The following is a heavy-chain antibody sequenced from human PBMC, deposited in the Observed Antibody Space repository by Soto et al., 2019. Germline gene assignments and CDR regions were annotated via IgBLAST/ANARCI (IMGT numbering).Heavy chain of an antibody. V-gene: IGHV3-15*01. Sequence: GGSLRLSCAASGFTFSNAWMSWVRQAPGKGLEWVGRIKSKTDGGTTDYAAPVKGRFTISRDDSKNTLYLQMNSLKTEDTAVYYCNVFGGSPTSILYGSGSYQIDYWGQGTLVTVSS. CDR1: GFTFSNAW. D-gene: IGHD3-10*01. CDR3: NVFGGSPTSILYGSGSYQIDY. CDR2: IKSKTDGGTT. J-gene: IGHJ4*02.